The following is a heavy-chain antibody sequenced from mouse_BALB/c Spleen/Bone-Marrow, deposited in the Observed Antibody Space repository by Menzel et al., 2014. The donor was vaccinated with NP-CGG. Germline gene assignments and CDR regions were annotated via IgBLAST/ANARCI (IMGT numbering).Heavy chain of an antibody. CDR2: ITSGGGST. D-gene: IGHD3-1*01. Sequence: EVQGVESGGGLVQPGGSLKLSCAASGFTFSSYTMSWVRQTPEKRLEWVAYITSGGGSTYYPDTVKGRSTISTDNAKNTLYLQMSSLKSEDTAMYYCARHVGNPYAMDYWGQGTSVTVSS. CDR3: ARHVGNPYAMDY. J-gene: IGHJ4*01. V-gene: IGHV5-12-2*01. CDR1: GFTFSSYT.